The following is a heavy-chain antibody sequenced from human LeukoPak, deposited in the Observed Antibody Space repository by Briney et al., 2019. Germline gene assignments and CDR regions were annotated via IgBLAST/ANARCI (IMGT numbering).Heavy chain of an antibody. CDR3: ARVEFSSGYYLFLDY. D-gene: IGHD3-22*01. J-gene: IGHJ4*02. V-gene: IGHV1-69*05. CDR2: IIPIFGTA. CDR1: GGTFSSYA. Sequence: ASVKVSCKASGGTFSSYAISWVRQAPGQGLEWMGGIIPIFGTANYAQKFQGRVTMTTDTSTSTAYMELRSLRSDDTAVYYCARVEFSSGYYLFLDYWGQGTLVTVSS.